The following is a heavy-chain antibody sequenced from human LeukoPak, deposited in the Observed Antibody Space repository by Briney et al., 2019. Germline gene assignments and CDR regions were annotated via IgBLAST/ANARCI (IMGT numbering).Heavy chain of an antibody. CDR3: ARDTGSYTYYYGSGSQNFDY. Sequence: GGSLRLSCAASGFNFGTHWMTWVRQAPGKGLECVATIKRDGSEKYYVDSVKGRFTISRDNAKNLLYLQMNSLRAEDTAVYYCARDTGSYTYYYGSGSQNFDYRGQGTLVTVSS. J-gene: IGHJ4*02. CDR1: GFNFGTHW. CDR2: IKRDGSEK. D-gene: IGHD3-10*01. V-gene: IGHV3-7*01.